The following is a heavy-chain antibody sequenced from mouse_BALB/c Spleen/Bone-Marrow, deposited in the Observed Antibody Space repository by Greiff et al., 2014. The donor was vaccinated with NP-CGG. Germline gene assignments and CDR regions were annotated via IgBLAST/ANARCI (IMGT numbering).Heavy chain of an antibody. CDR2: IQYSGST. D-gene: IGHD2-3*01. V-gene: IGHV3-1*02. CDR3: ARRGSIYDGYLDY. CDR1: GYSITSGYS. Sequence: VQLQQSGPDLVKPSQSLSLTCTVTGYSITSGYSWHWIRQFPGNKLEWMGYIQYSGSTNYNPSLKGRISITRDTSKNQFFLQLNSVTTEDTATYYCARRGSIYDGYLDYWGQGTTLTVSS. J-gene: IGHJ2*01.